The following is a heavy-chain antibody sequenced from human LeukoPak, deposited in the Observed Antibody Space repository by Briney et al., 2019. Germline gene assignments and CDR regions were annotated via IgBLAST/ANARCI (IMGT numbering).Heavy chain of an antibody. CDR1: GYSISSGYY. CDR3: AREREIVVVVAATLYNWFDP. D-gene: IGHD2-15*01. V-gene: IGHV4-61*02. CDR2: IYTSGST. J-gene: IGHJ5*02. Sequence: PSETLSLTCTVSGYSISSGYYWSWIRQPAGKGLEWIGRIYTSGSTNYNPSLKSRVTISVDTSKNQFSLKLSSVTAADTAVYYCAREREIVVVVAATLYNWFDPWGQGTLVTVSS.